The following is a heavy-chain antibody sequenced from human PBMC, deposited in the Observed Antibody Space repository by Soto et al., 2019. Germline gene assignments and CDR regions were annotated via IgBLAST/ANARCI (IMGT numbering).Heavy chain of an antibody. V-gene: IGHV1-3*01. D-gene: IGHD2-2*01. CDR1: GFLFTYYA. J-gene: IGHJ4*02. CDR2: INAANGNT. CDR3: ARVPSVVVPAALSF. Sequence: ASVEVSCKASGFLFTYYAFHWVLQAPGKRLEWMGWINAANGNTTYSENFKGKVTITSETSASTAYMELSSLRSEDTAVYYCARVPSVVVPAALSFWGPGTLVTVSS.